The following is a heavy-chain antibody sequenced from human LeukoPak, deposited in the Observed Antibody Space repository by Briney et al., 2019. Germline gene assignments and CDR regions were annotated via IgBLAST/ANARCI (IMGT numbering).Heavy chain of an antibody. V-gene: IGHV4-34*01. CDR1: GGSFSGYY. J-gene: IGHJ4*02. CDR3: ARGSSSSWFWGFDY. CDR2: INHSGST. Sequence: PSETLSLTCAVYGGSFSGYYWSWIRQPPGKGLEWIGEINHSGSTNYNPSLKSRVTISVDTPKNQFSLKLSSVTAADTAVYYCARGSSSSWFWGFDYWGQGTLVTVSS. D-gene: IGHD6-13*01.